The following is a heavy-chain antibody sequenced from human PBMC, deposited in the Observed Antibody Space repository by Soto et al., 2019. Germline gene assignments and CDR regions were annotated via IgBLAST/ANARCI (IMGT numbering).Heavy chain of an antibody. J-gene: IGHJ4*02. CDR1: GVSFSGYY. D-gene: IGHD3-3*01. CDR3: ARGGLVRFSPY. V-gene: IGHV4-34*01. Sequence: SATLSLTCAVYGVSFSGYYWSWIRQPPGKGLEWIGEINHSGSTNYNPSLKSRVTISVDTSKNQFSLKLSSVTAADTAVYCCARGGLVRFSPYWGQGTMVIVSA. CDR2: INHSGST.